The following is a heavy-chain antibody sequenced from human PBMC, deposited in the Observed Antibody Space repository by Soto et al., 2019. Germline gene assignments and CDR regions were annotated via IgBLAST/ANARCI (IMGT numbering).Heavy chain of an antibody. D-gene: IGHD2-15*01. J-gene: IGHJ6*02. CDR3: TRGGRDSCSGGSCYSGDVAVYDYYGMDV. CDR2: IIPIFGTA. V-gene: IGHV1-69*01. Sequence: QVQLVQSGAEVKKPGSSVKVSCKASGGTFSSYAISWVRQAPGQGLEWMGGIIPIFGTANYAQKFQGRVKITADESARTAYTGMSSMRSEDTAVYDLTRGGRDSCSGGSCYSGDVAVYDYYGMDVWGQGTTVTVSS. CDR1: GGTFSSYA.